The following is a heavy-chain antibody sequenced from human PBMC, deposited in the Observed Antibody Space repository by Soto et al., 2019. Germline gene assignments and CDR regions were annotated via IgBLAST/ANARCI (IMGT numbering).Heavy chain of an antibody. CDR2: IYYSGST. CDR1: GGSISGYY. Sequence: SETLSLTCTVSGGSISGYYWTWIRQPPGRGLEWIGNIYYSGSTNYNPSLESRVTMSVATSKNQFSLKLSSVTAADTAVYYCARAIFAFGDYYFGMDVWGQGTTVTVSS. CDR3: ARAIFAFGDYYFGMDV. D-gene: IGHD3-10*01. J-gene: IGHJ6*02. V-gene: IGHV4-59*01.